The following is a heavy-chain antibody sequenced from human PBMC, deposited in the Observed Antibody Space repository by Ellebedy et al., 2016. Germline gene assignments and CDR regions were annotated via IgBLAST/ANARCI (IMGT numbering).Heavy chain of an antibody. J-gene: IGHJ6*02. CDR1: GFTFSDYY. Sequence: GESLKISCAASGFTFSDYYMNWVRQAPGKGLEWVSYINSGGTIYYADSVKGRFTISRDNAKNSLYLQMNSLRAEDMAVYYCARDSGRAYGMDVWGQGTTVTVSS. CDR2: INSGGTI. CDR3: ARDSGRAYGMDV. D-gene: IGHD1-26*01. V-gene: IGHV3-69-1*01.